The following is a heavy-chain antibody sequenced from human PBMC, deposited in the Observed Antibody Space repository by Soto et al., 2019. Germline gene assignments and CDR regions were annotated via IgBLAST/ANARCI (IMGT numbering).Heavy chain of an antibody. D-gene: IGHD3-10*01. CDR2: ISSSSSTI. CDR1: GFIFSSYA. CDR3: AFGEESRYYYYGMDV. J-gene: IGHJ6*02. Sequence: GGSLRLSCAASGFIFSSYAMSWVRQAPGKGLEWVSYISSSSSTIYYADSVKGRFTISRDNAKNSLYLQMNSLRAEDTAVYYCAFGEESRYYYYGMDVWGQGTTVTVSS. V-gene: IGHV3-48*01.